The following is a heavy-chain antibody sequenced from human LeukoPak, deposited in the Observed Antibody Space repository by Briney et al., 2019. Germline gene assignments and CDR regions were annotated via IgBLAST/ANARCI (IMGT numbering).Heavy chain of an antibody. CDR3: AKGYSSSWYGFRMDV. D-gene: IGHD6-13*01. CDR2: RSYDGSKK. CDR1: GFTFSSYG. V-gene: IGHV3-30*18. J-gene: IGHJ6*02. Sequence: QPGGALRLSCAASGFTFSSYGRHWVRQAPGKGLEWVAGRSYDGSKKYDADSVNGRFTISRDNSKNTLYLQMNSMSAQDTAVSYCAKGYSSSWYGFRMDVRGQGTTVTVSS.